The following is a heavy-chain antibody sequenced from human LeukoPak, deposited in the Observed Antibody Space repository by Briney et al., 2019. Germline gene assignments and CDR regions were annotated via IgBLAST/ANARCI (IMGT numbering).Heavy chain of an antibody. J-gene: IGHJ4*02. D-gene: IGHD3-3*01. CDR3: VREYYYDFPQ. CDR1: GFTFSDHY. Sequence: SGGSLRLSCAASGFTFSDHYMDWVRQAPGKGLGWVGRSRAKIDSYTTEYAASVKGRSTISRDESENTLYLHMNSLKTEDTAVYYCVREYYYDFPQWGQGTLVTVSS. CDR2: SRAKIDSYTT. V-gene: IGHV3-72*01.